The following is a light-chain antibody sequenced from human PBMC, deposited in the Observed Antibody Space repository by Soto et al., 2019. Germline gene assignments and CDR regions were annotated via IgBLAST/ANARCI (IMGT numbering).Light chain of an antibody. CDR1: QSVSRN. Sequence: EILMTQSPATLAVSPGERVALPCRASQSVSRNLAWYQQKSGQAPRLLIYGVSSRATDTPSRFSGSGSGTEFTLTISSLQSEYFAVYYCQQYNNWPYTFGLGTKLEMK. V-gene: IGKV3-15*01. J-gene: IGKJ2*01. CDR2: GVS. CDR3: QQYNNWPYT.